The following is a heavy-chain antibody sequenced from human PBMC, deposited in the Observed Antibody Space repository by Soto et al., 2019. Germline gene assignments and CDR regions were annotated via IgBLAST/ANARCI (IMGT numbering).Heavy chain of an antibody. CDR1: GFTFSSYG. D-gene: IGHD1-1*01. V-gene: IGHV3-30*18. Sequence: QVQLVESGGGVVQPGRSLRLSCAASGFTFSSYGMHWVRQAPGKGLEWVAVISYDGSNKYYADSVKDRFTISRDNSKNTLYLQMNSLRAEDTAVYYCAKAEDVGTRSDGFDPWGQGTLVTVSS. CDR3: AKAEDVGTRSDGFDP. CDR2: ISYDGSNK. J-gene: IGHJ5*02.